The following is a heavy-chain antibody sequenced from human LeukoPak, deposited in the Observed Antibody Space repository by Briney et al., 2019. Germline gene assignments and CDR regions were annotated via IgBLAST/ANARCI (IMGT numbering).Heavy chain of an antibody. CDR2: IYYSGST. J-gene: IGHJ4*02. CDR3: ARVPSSIYSYGGKEIDY. CDR1: GGSISSGGYY. D-gene: IGHD5-18*01. Sequence: SETLSLTCTVSGGSISSGGYYWSWIRQHPGKGLEWIGYIYYSGSTYYNPSLKSRVTISVDTSKNQFSLKLSSVTAADTAVYYCARVPSSIYSYGGKEIDYWGQGTLVTVSS. V-gene: IGHV4-31*03.